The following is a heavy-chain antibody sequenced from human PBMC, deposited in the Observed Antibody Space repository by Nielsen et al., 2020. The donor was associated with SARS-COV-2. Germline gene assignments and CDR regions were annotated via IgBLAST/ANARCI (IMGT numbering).Heavy chain of an antibody. CDR2: IKTDGSRT. CDR3: VRVRDDGYYYDTSPFDY. Sequence: GESLKISCAASGFTFSNYYMNWVRQAPGKGLMWVSRIKTDGSRTDYADSVKGRFTISRDNARDTLYLEMNSLSAEDTAVYYCVRVRDDGYYYDTSPFDYWGQGALVTVSS. V-gene: IGHV3-74*01. CDR1: GFTFSNYY. D-gene: IGHD1-26*01. J-gene: IGHJ4*02.